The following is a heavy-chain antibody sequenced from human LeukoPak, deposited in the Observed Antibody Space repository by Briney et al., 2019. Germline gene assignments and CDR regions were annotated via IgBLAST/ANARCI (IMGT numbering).Heavy chain of an antibody. Sequence: ESGPTLVNPTQTLTLTCTLSGSSLSSSRMRVSWIRQPPGKALEWLARIDWDDDKFYSTSLKTRLTISKDTSKNQVVLTMTNMDPVDTATYYCARTRYGSGTYYLDYWGQGTLVTVSS. D-gene: IGHD3-10*01. CDR3: ARTRYGSGTYYLDY. CDR1: GSSLSSSRMR. J-gene: IGHJ4*02. V-gene: IGHV2-70*04. CDR2: IDWDDDK.